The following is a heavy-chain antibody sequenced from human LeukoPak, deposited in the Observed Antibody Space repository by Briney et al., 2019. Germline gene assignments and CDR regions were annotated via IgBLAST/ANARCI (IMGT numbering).Heavy chain of an antibody. Sequence: GGSLRLSCAASGYTVSDKPMTWVRQAAGKGLEWVSVIYSGGSTYYADSVKGRFTISRDNSKNTLYLQMNSLRAEDTAVYYCASKGNSGYENYFDYWGQGTLVTVSS. CDR1: GYTVSDKP. V-gene: IGHV3-66*01. CDR3: ASKGNSGYENYFDY. J-gene: IGHJ4*02. D-gene: IGHD5-12*01. CDR2: IYSGGST.